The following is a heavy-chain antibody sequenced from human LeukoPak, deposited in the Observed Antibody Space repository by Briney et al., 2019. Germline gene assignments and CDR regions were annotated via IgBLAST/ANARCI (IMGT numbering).Heavy chain of an antibody. Sequence: PGGSLRLSCAASGFTFSNAWMSWVRQAPGRGVEWVGRFKSKTDGGTTDYAAPVKGRFPISRADSKNTLYLQMNSMKTEATAVYYCTTSFMIVVAATEYFQHWGQGTLVTVSS. J-gene: IGHJ1*01. D-gene: IGHD3-22*01. V-gene: IGHV3-15*01. CDR1: GFTFSNAW. CDR2: FKSKTDGGTT. CDR3: TTSFMIVVAATEYFQH.